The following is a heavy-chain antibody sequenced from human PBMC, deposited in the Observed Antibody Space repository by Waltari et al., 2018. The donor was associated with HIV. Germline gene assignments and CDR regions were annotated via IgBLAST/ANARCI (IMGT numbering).Heavy chain of an antibody. CDR3: ARLSGSGSYYIQPGDY. V-gene: IGHV5-51*03. Sequence: EVQLVQSGAEVKKPGESLKISCKGSGYSFTSYWIGWGRQMPGKGLEWMGIIYPGDSDTRYSPSFQGQVTISADKSISTAYLQWSSLKASDTAMYYCARLSGSGSYYIQPGDYWGQGTLVTVSS. CDR2: IYPGDSDT. CDR1: GYSFTSYW. J-gene: IGHJ4*02. D-gene: IGHD3-10*01.